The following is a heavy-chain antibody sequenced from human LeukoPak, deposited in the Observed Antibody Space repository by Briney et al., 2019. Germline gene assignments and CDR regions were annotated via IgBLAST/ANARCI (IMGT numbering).Heavy chain of an antibody. J-gene: IGHJ4*02. CDR3: ARDPHLFDWLSYSLYFDY. Sequence: PGRSLRLSCAASGFTFSSYAMHWVRQAPGKGLEWVAVISYDGSNKYYADSVKGRFTISRDNAKNSLYLQMNSLRAEDTAVYYCARDPHLFDWLSYSLYFDYWGQGTLVTVSS. V-gene: IGHV3-30-3*01. CDR2: ISYDGSNK. CDR1: GFTFSSYA. D-gene: IGHD3-9*01.